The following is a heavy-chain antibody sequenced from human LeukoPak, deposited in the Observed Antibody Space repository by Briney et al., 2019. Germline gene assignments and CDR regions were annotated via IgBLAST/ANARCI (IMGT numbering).Heavy chain of an antibody. CDR3: ARVLPSRRIVVVTKNWFDP. J-gene: IGHJ5*02. CDR1: GYTFTSYG. CDR2: ISAYNGNT. Sequence: ASVKVSRKASGYTFTSYGISWVRQAPGQGLEWMGWISAYNGNTNYAQKLQGRVTMTTDTSTSTAYMELRSLRSDDTAVYYCARVLPSRRIVVVTKNWFDPWGQGTLVTVSS. D-gene: IGHD3-22*01. V-gene: IGHV1-18*01.